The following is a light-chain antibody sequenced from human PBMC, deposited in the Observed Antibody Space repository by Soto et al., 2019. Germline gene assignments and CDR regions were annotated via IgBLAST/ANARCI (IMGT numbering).Light chain of an antibody. V-gene: IGLV2-14*01. J-gene: IGLJ1*01. Sequence: QSVLTQPASVSGSPGQSITISCTGTSSDVGGYNYVSWYLHHPGQAPKLMIYEVDTRPSGVSDRFSGSKSGNTASLTISGLXAEDEADYYCSSYTSSSTSFVFGSGTKVTVL. CDR1: SSDVGGYNY. CDR3: SSYTSSSTSFV. CDR2: EVD.